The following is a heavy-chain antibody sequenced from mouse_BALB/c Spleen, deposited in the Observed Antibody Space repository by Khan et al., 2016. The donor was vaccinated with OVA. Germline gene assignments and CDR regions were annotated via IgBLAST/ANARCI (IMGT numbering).Heavy chain of an antibody. CDR3: TRSGYGTFAY. D-gene: IGHD2-1*01. CDR1: GYTFTNYY. V-gene: IGHV1S81*02. CDR2: INPSNGGT. J-gene: IGHJ3*01. Sequence: VQLQQSGAELVKPGASVRLSCKASGYTFTNYYLYWVKQRPGHGLEWIGDINPSNGGTNFNEKFKNKVTLTVAKSSSTAYMQLSSLTSEDSAVYYCTRSGYGTFAYWGQGTLVTVSA.